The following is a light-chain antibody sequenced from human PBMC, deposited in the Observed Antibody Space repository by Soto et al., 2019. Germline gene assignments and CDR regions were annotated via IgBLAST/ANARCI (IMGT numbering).Light chain of an antibody. CDR3: QQYGSSPIT. V-gene: IGKV3D-20*01. Sequence: EIILVQSPSTLSLSPGGIATLSCGASQSVSSSYVAWYQHRPGLAPRLLIHDASSRATGIPDRFSGTKSGTDFTLTIRRLEPEDAAVYYCQQYGSSPITFGQGTKVDTK. CDR2: DAS. J-gene: IGKJ1*01. CDR1: QSVSSSY.